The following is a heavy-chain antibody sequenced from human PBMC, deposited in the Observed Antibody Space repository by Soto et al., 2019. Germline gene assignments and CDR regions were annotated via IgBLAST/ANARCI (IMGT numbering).Heavy chain of an antibody. Sequence: GGSLRLSCAASGFTFRDYYVTWIRQAPGKGLEWVSYISSSGTGIYYADSVKGRFTISRDNAKNSLYLVMSSLRAEDTAVYYCARAYSDAFDIWGQGTMVTVSS. CDR1: GFTFRDYY. V-gene: IGHV3-11*01. D-gene: IGHD2-15*01. CDR3: ARAYSDAFDI. J-gene: IGHJ3*02. CDR2: ISSSGTGI.